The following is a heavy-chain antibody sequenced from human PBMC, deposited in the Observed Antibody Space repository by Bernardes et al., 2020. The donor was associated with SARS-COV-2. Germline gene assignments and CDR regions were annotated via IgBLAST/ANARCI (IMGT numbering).Heavy chain of an antibody. CDR2: IYYSGST. CDR3: ATESRGSSSEWYFDL. J-gene: IGHJ2*01. D-gene: IGHD6-6*01. Sequence: SETLSLTCTVSGGSISSHYWSWIRQPPGKGLEWIGSIYYSGSTTYNPSLKSRVTLSVDTSKSQFSLKLSSVTAADTAVYYCATESRGSSSEWYFDLWGRGTLVTVSS. CDR1: GGSISSHY. V-gene: IGHV4-59*11.